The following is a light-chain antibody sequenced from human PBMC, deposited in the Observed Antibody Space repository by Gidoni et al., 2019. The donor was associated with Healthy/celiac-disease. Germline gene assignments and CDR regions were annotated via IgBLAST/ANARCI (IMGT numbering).Light chain of an antibody. CDR2: DAS. V-gene: IGKV3-11*01. CDR1: QSVSSY. CDR3: QQRSNWPR. Sequence: EIVLTQSPATLSLSPGERATLSCRASQSVSSYLAWYQQKPGQAPRLLIYDASNRATGIPARFSGSGSGTDFTLTISSLEPEDFAVYYCQQRSNWPRFGPXTKVDIK. J-gene: IGKJ3*01.